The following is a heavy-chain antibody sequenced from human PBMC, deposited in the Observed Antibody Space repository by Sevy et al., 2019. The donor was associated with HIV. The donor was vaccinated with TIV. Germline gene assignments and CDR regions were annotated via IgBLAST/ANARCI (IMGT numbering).Heavy chain of an antibody. Sequence: GGSLRLSCAASGFTFSSYWMSWVRQAPGKGLEWVANIKQDGSEKYYVDSEKGRFTISRDNAKNSLYLQMNSLRVEDTAVYYCARASKVLLWFGEDNWFDPWGQGTLVTVSS. CDR2: IKQDGSEK. CDR1: GFTFSSYW. D-gene: IGHD3-10*01. J-gene: IGHJ5*02. CDR3: ARASKVLLWFGEDNWFDP. V-gene: IGHV3-7*01.